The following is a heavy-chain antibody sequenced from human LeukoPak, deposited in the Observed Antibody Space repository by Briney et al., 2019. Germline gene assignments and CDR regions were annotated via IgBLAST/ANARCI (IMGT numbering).Heavy chain of an antibody. Sequence: SETLSLTCTVSGGSISSYYWSWIRQPPGKGLEWIGYIYYSGSTNYNPSLKSRVTISVDTSKNQFSLKLSSVTAADTAVYYCARALSGGVDYWGQGTLVTVSS. CDR1: GGSISSYY. V-gene: IGHV4-59*12. CDR3: ARALSGGVDY. CDR2: IYYSGST. J-gene: IGHJ4*02. D-gene: IGHD6-19*01.